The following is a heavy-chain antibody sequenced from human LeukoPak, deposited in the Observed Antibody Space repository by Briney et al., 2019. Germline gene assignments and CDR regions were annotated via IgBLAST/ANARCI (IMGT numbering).Heavy chain of an antibody. J-gene: IGHJ4*02. V-gene: IGHV3-74*01. CDR3: ARTSPTSHFDF. CDR1: GFTFTTYW. CDR2: INGDGSNS. Sequence: GGSLRLSXVASGFTFTTYWMHWVRQAPGKGLVWVSRINGDGSNSNYADSVKGRFTISRDNARNTLYLRMNGLRAEDTALYYCARTSPTSHFDFWGQGTLVTVSS. D-gene: IGHD3-16*01.